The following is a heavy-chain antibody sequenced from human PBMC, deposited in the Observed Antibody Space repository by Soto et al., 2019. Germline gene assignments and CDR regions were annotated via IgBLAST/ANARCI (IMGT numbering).Heavy chain of an antibody. Sequence: GGSLRLSCAVSGFTVSAKWMSWVRQAPGKGLEWLANINEDGSKKFYVDSVKGRFTISKDNAKNSLSLQLGSLRADDTAVYYCAGEMHLGSGWGDIDIWGRGTMVTVSS. D-gene: IGHD6-19*01. CDR2: INEDGSKK. CDR3: AGEMHLGSGWGDIDI. CDR1: GFTVSAKW. J-gene: IGHJ4*02. V-gene: IGHV3-7*03.